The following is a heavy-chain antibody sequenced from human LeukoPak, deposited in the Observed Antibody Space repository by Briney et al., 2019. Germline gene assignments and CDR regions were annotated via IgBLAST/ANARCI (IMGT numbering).Heavy chain of an antibody. V-gene: IGHV1-18*04. CDR3: ARDQGPYGGNSLGLDV. D-gene: IGHD4-23*01. CDR1: GYTFTGYY. CDR2: ISAYNGNT. J-gene: IGHJ6*02. Sequence: ASVKVSCKASGYTFTGYYMHWVRQAPGQGLEWMGWISAYNGNTNYAQKLQGRVTMTTDTSTSTAYMELRSLRSDDTAVYYCARDQGPYGGNSLGLDVWGQGTTVTVSS.